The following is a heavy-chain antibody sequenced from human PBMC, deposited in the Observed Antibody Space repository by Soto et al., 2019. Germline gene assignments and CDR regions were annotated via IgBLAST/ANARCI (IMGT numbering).Heavy chain of an antibody. J-gene: IGHJ4*02. D-gene: IGHD6-13*01. V-gene: IGHV4-59*01. CDR2: IYYSGST. CDR1: GGSISRYY. Sequence: LPETLSLTCTVSGGSISRYYWSWIRQPPGKGLEWIGYIYYSGSTNYNPSLKSRVTISVDTSKNQFSLKLSSVTAADTAVYYCARFGSSWSAFDYWGQGTLVTVSS. CDR3: ARFGSSWSAFDY.